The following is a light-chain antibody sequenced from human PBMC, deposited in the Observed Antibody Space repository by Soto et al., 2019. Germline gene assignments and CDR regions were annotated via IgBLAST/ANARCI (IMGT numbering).Light chain of an antibody. V-gene: IGLV2-14*01. J-gene: IGLJ2*01. CDR3: SSYTSRNTLA. CDR2: EVT. Sequence: QSALTQPASVSGSPGQSITISCTGTSSDVGSYNFVSWYQQHPGKAPKLMIYEVTDRPSGVSNRFSGSKSGSTASLTISGLQAEDEADYYCSSYTSRNTLAFGGGTKLTV. CDR1: SSDVGSYNF.